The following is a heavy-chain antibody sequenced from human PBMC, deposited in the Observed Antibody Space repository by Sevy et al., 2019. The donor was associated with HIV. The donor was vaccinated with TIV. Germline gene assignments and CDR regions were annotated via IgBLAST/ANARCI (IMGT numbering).Heavy chain of an antibody. CDR1: GVTFSNYA. V-gene: IGHV1-69*01. D-gene: IGHD6-13*01. CDR3: ARDSLYSTNWAFDY. Sequence: KISCKASGVTFSNYAISWVRQSPGQGLEWMGGIIPMFGTPSYTQKFQGRVTITADESTSTAYMELTSLRSEDTAVYYCARDSLYSTNWAFDYWGQGTLVTVSS. CDR2: IIPMFGTP. J-gene: IGHJ4*02.